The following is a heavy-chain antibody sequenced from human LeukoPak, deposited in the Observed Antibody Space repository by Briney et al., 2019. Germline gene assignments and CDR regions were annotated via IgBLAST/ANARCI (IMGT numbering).Heavy chain of an antibody. V-gene: IGHV3-48*02. Sequence: GGSLRLSCAASGFTFSSYSMNWVRQAPGKGLEWVSYISSSSSTIYYADSVKGRFTISRDNAKNSLYLQMDSLRDEDTAVYYRAGGYYYQYYFDYWGQGTLVTVSS. J-gene: IGHJ4*02. CDR1: GFTFSSYS. D-gene: IGHD3-22*01. CDR2: ISSSSSTI. CDR3: AGGYYYQYYFDY.